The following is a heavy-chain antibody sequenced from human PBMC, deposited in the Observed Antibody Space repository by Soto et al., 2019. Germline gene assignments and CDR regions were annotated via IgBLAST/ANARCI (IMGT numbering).Heavy chain of an antibody. D-gene: IGHD2-21*02. J-gene: IGHJ4*02. CDR3: AKDVGRWVETFEY. V-gene: IGHV3-23*01. CDR1: GFTLTRAG. CDR2: ISGGGGGT. Sequence: EVQLLEAGGGLVQPGGSLRLSCVGSGFTLTRAGMSWVRQAPGKGLEWVSGISGGGGGTYYADSVRGRFTISRDISKNTVDLQMKGLRAEDTAVYYCAKDVGRWVETFEYWGQGTRVTVSS.